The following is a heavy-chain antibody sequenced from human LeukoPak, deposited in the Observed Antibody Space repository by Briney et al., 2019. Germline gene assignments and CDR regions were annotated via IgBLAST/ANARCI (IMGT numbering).Heavy chain of an antibody. CDR3: ARDPDSSGWFDY. CDR1: GFTFSSYG. J-gene: IGHJ4*02. CDR2: ISYDGSNK. Sequence: QTGGSLRLSCAASGFTFSSYGMHWVRQAPGKGLEWVAVISYDGSNKYYADSVKGRFTISRDNSKNTLYLQMNSLRAEDTAVYYCARDPDSSGWFDYWGQGTLVTVSS. V-gene: IGHV3-30*19. D-gene: IGHD6-19*01.